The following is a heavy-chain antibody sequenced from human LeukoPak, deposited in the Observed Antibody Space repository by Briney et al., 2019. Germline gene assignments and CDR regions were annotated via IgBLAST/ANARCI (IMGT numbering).Heavy chain of an antibody. D-gene: IGHD3-9*01. CDR2: LGDNDGRT. V-gene: IGHV3-23*01. J-gene: IGHJ4*02. CDR1: GFTFGNYA. Sequence: GGSLRLSCAASGFTFGNYAMNWVRQAPGKGLEWVSALGDNDGRTFYADSVKGRFTISRDNSKNTLYLQMNSLRAEDTAIYYCAKNGKDNYDMFFDYWGQGTLVTVSS. CDR3: AKNGKDNYDMFFDY.